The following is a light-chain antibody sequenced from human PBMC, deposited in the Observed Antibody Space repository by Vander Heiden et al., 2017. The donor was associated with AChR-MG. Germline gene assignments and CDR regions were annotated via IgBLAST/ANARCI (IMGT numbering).Light chain of an antibody. CDR3: CSYAGSSTYV. Sequence: QSAPTPPASVSGSPGQSITISCTGTSSDVGSYNLVSWYQQHPGKAPKLMIYEVSKRPSGVSNRFSGSKSGNTTSLTISGLQAEDEADYYCCSYAGSSTYVFGTGTKVTVL. J-gene: IGLJ1*01. CDR2: EVS. CDR1: SSDVGSYNL. V-gene: IGLV2-23*02.